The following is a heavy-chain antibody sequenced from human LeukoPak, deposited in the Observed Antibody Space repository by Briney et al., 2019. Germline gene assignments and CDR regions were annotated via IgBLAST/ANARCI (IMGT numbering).Heavy chain of an antibody. CDR3: ARDGGDFWSAYFHY. CDR2: ISPYNGNT. Sequence: ASVKVSCKASGYTFTTYGINWVRQAPGQGLEWMGWISPYNGNTNYAQKLQGRVTMTTDTSTSTVYMELRSLRSDDTAVYYCARDGGDFWSAYFHYWGQGTPVTVSS. J-gene: IGHJ4*02. V-gene: IGHV1-18*01. CDR1: GYTFTTYG. D-gene: IGHD3-3*01.